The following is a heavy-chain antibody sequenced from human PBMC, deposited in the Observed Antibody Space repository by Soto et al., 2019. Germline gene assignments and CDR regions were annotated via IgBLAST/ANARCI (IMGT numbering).Heavy chain of an antibody. CDR1: GGSISSYY. D-gene: IGHD3-22*01. CDR2: IYHSGST. J-gene: IGHJ3*02. Sequence: SETLSLTCTVSGGSISSYYWSWIRQPPGKGLEWIGYIYHSGSTYYNPSLKSRVTISVDRSKNQFSLKLSSVTAADTAVYYCARESDSSGYPGAFDIWGQGTMVTVSS. CDR3: ARESDSSGYPGAFDI. V-gene: IGHV4-59*12.